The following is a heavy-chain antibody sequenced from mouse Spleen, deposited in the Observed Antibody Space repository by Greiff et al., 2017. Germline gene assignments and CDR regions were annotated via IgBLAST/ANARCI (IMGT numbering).Heavy chain of an antibody. V-gene: IGHV3-6*01. CDR3: ARDYSSGYYAMDY. CDR1: GYSITSGYY. J-gene: IGHJ4*01. D-gene: IGHD3-1*01. Sequence: DVQLQESGPGLVKPSQSLSLTCSVTGYSITSGYYWNWIRQFPGNKLEWMGYISYDGSNNYNPSLKNRISITRDTSKNQFFLKLNSVTTEDTATYYCARDYSSGYYAMDYWGQGTSVTVSS. CDR2: ISYDGSN.